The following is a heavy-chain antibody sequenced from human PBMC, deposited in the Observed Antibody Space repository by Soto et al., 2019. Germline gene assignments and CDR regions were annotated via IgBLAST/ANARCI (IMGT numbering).Heavy chain of an antibody. V-gene: IGHV3-30*03. D-gene: IGHD3-10*01. CDR3: VGGQSYFDY. CDR1: GFPFTSYG. CDR2: ISYDGSDK. J-gene: IGHJ4*02. Sequence: QVQLVESGGGVVQPGRSLRLSCAASGFPFTSYGMHWVREGPDKGLEWVAIISYDGSDKYYADSVKGRFTISRDNSKNTLYMKMNSLSPEDTALYYWVGGQSYFDYRGQGTLVIVSS.